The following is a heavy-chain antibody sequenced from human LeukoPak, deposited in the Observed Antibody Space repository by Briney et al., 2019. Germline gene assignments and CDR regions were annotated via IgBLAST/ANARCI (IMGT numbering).Heavy chain of an antibody. CDR2: VSAYNGNT. V-gene: IGHV1-18*01. CDR1: GYTFTSYG. Sequence: APVKVSCKASGYTFTSYGISWVRQAPGQGLEWMGWVSAYNGNTNYAQKLQGRVTMTTDTSTSTAYMELSSLRSEDTAMYYCVRDMGGHDFYFNYWGQGTLVTVSS. J-gene: IGHJ4*02. D-gene: IGHD5-12*01. CDR3: VRDMGGHDFYFNY.